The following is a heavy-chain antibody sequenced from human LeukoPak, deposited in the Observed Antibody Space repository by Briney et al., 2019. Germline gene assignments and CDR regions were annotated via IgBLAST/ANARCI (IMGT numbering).Heavy chain of an antibody. Sequence: SETLSLTCIVSGGSISSSGYYWDWIRQPPGKGLEWIGNFYYTGSTYYNPSLKSRITISVDTSKNQFSLKLSSVTAADTAVYYCARYGSGGNWFDPWGQGTLVTVSS. CDR3: ARYGSGGNWFDP. CDR1: GGSISSSGYY. V-gene: IGHV4-39*01. D-gene: IGHD3-10*01. CDR2: FYYTGST. J-gene: IGHJ5*02.